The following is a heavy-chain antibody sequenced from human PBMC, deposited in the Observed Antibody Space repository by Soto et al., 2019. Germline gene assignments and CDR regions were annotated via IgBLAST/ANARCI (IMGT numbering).Heavy chain of an antibody. CDR2: IYDSGST. CDR1: GASISNVNYY. V-gene: IGHV4-31*03. CDR3: ANLKGDYQYFFDY. Sequence: QVLLQESGPTLVKPSQTMSLTCSVSGASISNVNYYWTWIRQRPGNGLEWIGYIYDSGSTFYNPSLQCRVSMSVDPSKYQFSLSLSSVTAADTSVSFCANLKGDYQYFFDYWGLGALGTVSS. D-gene: IGHD4-17*01. J-gene: IGHJ4*02.